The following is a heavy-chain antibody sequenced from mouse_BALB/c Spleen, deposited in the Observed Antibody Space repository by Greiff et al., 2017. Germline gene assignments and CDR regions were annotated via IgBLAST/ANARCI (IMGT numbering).Heavy chain of an antibody. CDR2: ISSGSSTI. CDR1: GFTFSSFG. V-gene: IGHV5-17*02. J-gene: IGHJ2*01. Sequence: DVKLVESGGGLVQPGGSRKLSCAASGFTFSSFGMHWVRQAPEKGLEWVAYISSGSSTIYYADTVKGRFTISRDNPKNTLFLQMTSLRSEDTAMYYCAREGYYVDYWGQGTTLTVSS. CDR3: AREGYYVDY.